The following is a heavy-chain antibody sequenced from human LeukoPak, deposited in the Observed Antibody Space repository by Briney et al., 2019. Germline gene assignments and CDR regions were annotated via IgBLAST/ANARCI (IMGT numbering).Heavy chain of an antibody. CDR2: ISGGGGST. Sequence: GGSLRLSCAASGFTFRSYAMNWVRQASGKGLEWVSGISGGGGSTYYADSVKGRFTISRDNSKSSLYLQMNSLRAEDTAVYYCAKDPCSGDSCYSFDYWGQGTLVTVSS. D-gene: IGHD2-15*01. V-gene: IGHV3-23*01. CDR1: GFTFRSYA. CDR3: AKDPCSGDSCYSFDY. J-gene: IGHJ4*02.